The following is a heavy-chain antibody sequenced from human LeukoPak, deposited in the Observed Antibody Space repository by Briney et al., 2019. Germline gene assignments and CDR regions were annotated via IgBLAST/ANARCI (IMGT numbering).Heavy chain of an antibody. J-gene: IGHJ4*02. Sequence: GGSLRLSCAASGFIFSTYWMSWVRQAPGKGLEWVANIKRDGSEKYYVDSVKGRFTISRDNAKNSLYLQMNSLRAEDTALYYCAKDPTFDFWSGYYDYWGQGTLVTVSS. D-gene: IGHD3-3*01. CDR1: GFIFSTYW. CDR2: IKRDGSEK. V-gene: IGHV3-7*03. CDR3: AKDPTFDFWSGYYDY.